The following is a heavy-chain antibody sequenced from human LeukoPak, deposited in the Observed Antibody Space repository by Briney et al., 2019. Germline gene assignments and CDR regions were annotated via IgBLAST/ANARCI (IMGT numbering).Heavy chain of an antibody. J-gene: IGHJ4*02. CDR2: IDPSDSYS. CDR3: ARQSYYYGSGSYYEQDY. V-gene: IGHV5-10-1*01. D-gene: IGHD3-10*01. CDR1: GYSFTSYW. Sequence: GESLRISCKGSGYSFTSYWISWVRQMPGKGLEWMGRIDPSDSYSYYSPSFQGHVTISADKSVSTAYLQWSSLKASDTAMYYCARQSYYYGSGSYYEQDYWGQGTLVTVSS.